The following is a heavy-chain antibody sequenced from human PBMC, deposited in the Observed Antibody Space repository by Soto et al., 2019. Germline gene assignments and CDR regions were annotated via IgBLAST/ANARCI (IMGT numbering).Heavy chain of an antibody. CDR2: IYYSGST. Sequence: SETLSLTCTVSGGSISSGGYYWSWIRQHPGKGLEWIGYIYYSGSTYYNPSLKSRVTISVDTSKNQFSLKLSSVTAADTAVYYCARDIMATQDWFDPWGQGTLVTVSS. CDR1: GGSISSGGYY. D-gene: IGHD5-12*01. CDR3: ARDIMATQDWFDP. J-gene: IGHJ5*02. V-gene: IGHV4-31*03.